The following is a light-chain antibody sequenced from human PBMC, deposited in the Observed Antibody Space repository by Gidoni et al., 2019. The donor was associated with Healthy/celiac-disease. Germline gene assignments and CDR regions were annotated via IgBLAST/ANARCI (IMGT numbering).Light chain of an antibody. Sequence: DIVMTQPPLSLSVTPGQPASISCKSSQSLPHSDGMAYLYWYLQKPGQSPQLLLYEVSSRFSGVPDRFSGGGSGKDFTLKISRVEDEDVGVYYCMQGIHRVWTFGQGTKVEIK. V-gene: IGKV2-29*02. CDR2: EVS. CDR3: MQGIHRVWT. J-gene: IGKJ1*01. CDR1: QSLPHSDGMAY.